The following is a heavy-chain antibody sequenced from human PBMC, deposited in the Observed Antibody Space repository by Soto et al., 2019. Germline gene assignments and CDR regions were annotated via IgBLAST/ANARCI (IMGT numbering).Heavy chain of an antibody. CDR2: IYYSGST. CDR3: ARRRDGYNWVDY. V-gene: IGHV4-39*01. CDR1: GGSISSSSYY. Sequence: QLQLQESGPGLVKPSETLSLTCTVSGGSISSSSYYWGWIRQPPGKGLEWIGCIYYSGSTYYNPSPXRXXTISVDTSKNQSSLTLSSVTAADTAVYYCARRRDGYNWVDYWGQGTLVTVSS. J-gene: IGHJ4*02. D-gene: IGHD5-12*01.